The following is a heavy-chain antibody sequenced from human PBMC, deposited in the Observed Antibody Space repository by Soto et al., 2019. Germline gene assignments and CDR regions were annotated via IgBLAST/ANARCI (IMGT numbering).Heavy chain of an antibody. D-gene: IGHD5-18*01. CDR3: AREEMVRYYFDY. V-gene: IGHV3-30-3*01. CDR2: ISYDGSNK. CDR1: GFTFNNYA. Sequence: QVQLVESGGGVVQPGRSLRLSCAASGFTFNNYAMHWVRQTPGKGLEWVAVISYDGSNKYYADSEKGRFTISRDNSKNALYLEMNSLTIEDTAVYYCAREEMVRYYFDYWGQGTLVTVSS. J-gene: IGHJ4*02.